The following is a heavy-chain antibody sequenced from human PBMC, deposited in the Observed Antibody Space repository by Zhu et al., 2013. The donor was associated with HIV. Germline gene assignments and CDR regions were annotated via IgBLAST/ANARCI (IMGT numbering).Heavy chain of an antibody. V-gene: IGHV1-46*01. CDR2: MNPSDGRS. D-gene: IGHD1-26*01. CDR1: GYTFTRYY. Sequence: QVQLVQSGAEVKKPGASVKVSCKAPGYTFTRYYMHWVRQAPGQGLEWMGIMNPSDGRSSHAHKFQGRVIMTSDTSTTTVYMELSSLRYEDTAVYYCVRSDGWVPPGNYFDSWGQGTLVTVSS. CDR3: VRSDGWVPPGNYFDS. J-gene: IGHJ4*02.